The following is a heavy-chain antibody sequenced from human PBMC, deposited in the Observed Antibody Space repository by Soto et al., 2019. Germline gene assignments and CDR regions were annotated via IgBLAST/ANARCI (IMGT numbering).Heavy chain of an antibody. V-gene: IGHV5-10-1*01. CDR3: AKDKGSGVVPRRAV. Sequence: PGESLKISCKGSGYSFTSYWISWVRQMPGKGLEWMGRIDPSDSYTNYSPSFQGHVTISADKSISTAYLQWSSLRAEDTAVYYCAKDKGSGVVPRRAVGGKGTAVPVSS. D-gene: IGHD2-15*01. CDR1: GYSFTSYW. CDR2: IDPSDSYT. J-gene: IGHJ6*04.